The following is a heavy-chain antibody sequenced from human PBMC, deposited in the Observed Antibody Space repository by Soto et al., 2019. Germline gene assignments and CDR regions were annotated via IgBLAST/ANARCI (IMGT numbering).Heavy chain of an antibody. CDR1: GGSISSNDFY. V-gene: IGHV4-31*03. J-gene: IGHJ5*02. CDR2: IYYSGNT. CDR3: ARASAAGNWFDP. D-gene: IGHD6-25*01. Sequence: PSETLSLTCIVSGGSISSNDFYWSWIRQHPGKGLEWIGYIYYSGNTYYNPSLKSRVTILVDTSKNQFSLKVSFVTASDTAMYYCARASAAGNWFDPWGQGTLVTVSS.